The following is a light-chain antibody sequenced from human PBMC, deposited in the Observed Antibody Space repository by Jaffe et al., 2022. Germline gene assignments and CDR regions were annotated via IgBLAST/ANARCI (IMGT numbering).Light chain of an antibody. V-gene: IGKV3-20*01. CDR2: GSS. CDR3: QQYGNSPFT. Sequence: EIVLTQSPGTLSLSPGERATLSCRASQSVSSIYLAWYQQKPGQAPRLLIYGSSSRATGIPDRFSGSGSGTDFTLTISRLEPEDFAVYYCQQYGNSPFTFGPGTKVDIK. J-gene: IGKJ3*01. CDR1: QSVSSIY.